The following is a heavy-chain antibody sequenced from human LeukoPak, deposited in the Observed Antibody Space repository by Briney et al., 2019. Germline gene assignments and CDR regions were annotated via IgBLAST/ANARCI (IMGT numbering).Heavy chain of an antibody. D-gene: IGHD6-19*01. V-gene: IGHV3-30*18. CDR2: IPFDGSNK. CDR3: AKDNGISVAGTDEGLAH. J-gene: IGHJ4*02. CDR1: GFRFSSSG. Sequence: GGSLRLSCAASGFRFSSSGMHWVRQAPGKGLEWVAVIPFDGSNKYYADSVKGRFTISRDNSKNTLYLQMNSLRAEDTAVYFCAKDNGISVAGTDEGLAHWGQGTLVTVSS.